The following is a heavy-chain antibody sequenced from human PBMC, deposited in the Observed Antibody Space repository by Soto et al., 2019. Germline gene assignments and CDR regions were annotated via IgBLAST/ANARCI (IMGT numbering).Heavy chain of an antibody. CDR1: GYTFTSYG. V-gene: IGHV1-18*01. Sequence: QVPLVQCGAEVKKPGASVKVSCKASGYTFTSYGISWVRQAPGQGLEWMGWISAYNGNTNYAQKLQGRVTMTTVTSTSTAYMELRSLRSDDTAVYYCARDRRGYSYGWAFDIWGQGTMVTVSS. J-gene: IGHJ3*02. D-gene: IGHD5-18*01. CDR3: ARDRRGYSYGWAFDI. CDR2: ISAYNGNT.